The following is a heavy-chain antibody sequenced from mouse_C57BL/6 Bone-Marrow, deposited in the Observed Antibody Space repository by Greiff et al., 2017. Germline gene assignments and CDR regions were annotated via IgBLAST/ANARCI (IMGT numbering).Heavy chain of an antibody. D-gene: IGHD1-1*01. Sequence: EVKLMESGPGLVKPSQSLSLTCSVTGYSITSGYYWNWIRQFPGNKLEWMGYISYDGSNNYNPSLKNRISITRDTSKNQFFLKLNSVTTEDTATYYCARLREAYYGSSPFYFDYWGQGTTLTVSS. CDR3: ARLREAYYGSSPFYFDY. CDR2: ISYDGSN. V-gene: IGHV3-6*01. CDR1: GYSITSGYY. J-gene: IGHJ2*01.